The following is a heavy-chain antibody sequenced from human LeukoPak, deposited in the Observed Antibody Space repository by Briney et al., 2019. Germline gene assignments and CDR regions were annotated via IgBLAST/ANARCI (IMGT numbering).Heavy chain of an antibody. J-gene: IGHJ3*02. CDR1: GFTVSSNY. D-gene: IGHD5-24*01. CDR3: ARDHGGHNVSHPYDAFDI. V-gene: IGHV3-53*01. CDR2: IYSGGST. Sequence: GGSLRLSCAASGFTVSSNYMSWVRQAPGKGLEWVSVIYSGGSTYYADSVKGRFTISRDNSKNTLYLQMNSLRAEDTAVYYCARDHGGHNVSHPYDAFDIWGQGTMVTVSS.